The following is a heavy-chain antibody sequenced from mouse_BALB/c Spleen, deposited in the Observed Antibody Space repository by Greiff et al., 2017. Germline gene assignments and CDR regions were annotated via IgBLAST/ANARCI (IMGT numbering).Heavy chain of an antibody. CDR1: GFTFSSFG. V-gene: IGHV5-17*02. Sequence: EVQLVESGGGLVQPGGSRKLSCAASGFTFSSFGMHWVRQAPEKGLEWVAYISSGSSTIYYADTVKGRFTISRDNPKNTLFLQMTSLRSEDTAMYYCARSSIYDGYSAWFAYWGQGTLVTVSA. D-gene: IGHD2-3*01. CDR3: ARSSIYDGYSAWFAY. CDR2: ISSGSSTI. J-gene: IGHJ3*01.